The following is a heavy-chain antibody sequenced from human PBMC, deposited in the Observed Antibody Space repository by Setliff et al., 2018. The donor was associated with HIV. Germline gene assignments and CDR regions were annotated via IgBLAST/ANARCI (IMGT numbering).Heavy chain of an antibody. CDR3: ARVVGAYYDSSGYYYSYYFDY. V-gene: IGHV3-21*01. Sequence: GGSLRLSCAASGFTFSSYSMNWVRQAPGKGLEWVSFISSSSSYIYYADSVKGRFTISRDNAKNSLYLQMNSLRAEDTAVYYCARVVGAYYDSSGYYYSYYFDYWGQGTLVTVSS. J-gene: IGHJ4*02. CDR2: ISSSSSYI. D-gene: IGHD3-22*01. CDR1: GFTFSSYS.